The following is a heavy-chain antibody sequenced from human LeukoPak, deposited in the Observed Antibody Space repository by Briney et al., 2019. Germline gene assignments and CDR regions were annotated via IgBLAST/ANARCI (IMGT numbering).Heavy chain of an antibody. Sequence: GGSLRLSCAASGFTFSSYAMSWVRQAPGKGLEWVSAISGSGGSTYYADSVKGRFTISRDNSKNTLYLQMNSLRAEDTAVYYCAKGPYHCSSTSCYRGPYYYYYYMDVWGKGTTVTVSS. V-gene: IGHV3-23*01. D-gene: IGHD2-2*02. J-gene: IGHJ6*03. CDR3: AKGPYHCSSTSCYRGPYYYYYYMDV. CDR1: GFTFSSYA. CDR2: ISGSGGST.